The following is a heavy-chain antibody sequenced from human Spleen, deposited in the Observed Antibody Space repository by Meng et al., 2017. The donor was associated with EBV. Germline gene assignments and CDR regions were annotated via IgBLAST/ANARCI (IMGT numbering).Heavy chain of an antibody. Sequence: QRRESGPGQVKPSETLSVTCAVYGGSFSGYYWSWIRQPPGKGLQWIGDINHSGSTNYNPSLKSRVTISVDTSKNQFSLKLSSVTAADTAVYYCARGLQQGLAPEEFDSWGQGTLVTVSS. CDR2: INHSGST. CDR3: ARGLQQGLAPEEFDS. J-gene: IGHJ4*02. D-gene: IGHD6-19*01. CDR1: GGSFSGYY. V-gene: IGHV4-34*01.